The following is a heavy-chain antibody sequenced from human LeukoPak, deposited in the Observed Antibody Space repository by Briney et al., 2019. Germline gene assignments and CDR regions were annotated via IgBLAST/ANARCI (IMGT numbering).Heavy chain of an antibody. D-gene: IGHD4-17*01. J-gene: IGHJ6*02. CDR2: INPSGGST. CDR3: ARDTVTTSYYYYGMDV. CDR1: GYIFTSYY. V-gene: IGHV1-46*01. Sequence: GGSLRLSCAASGYIFTSYYMHWVRQAPGQGLEWMGIINPSGGSTSYAQKFQGRVTMTRDTSTSTVYMELSSLRSEDTAVYYCARDTVTTSYYYYGMDVWGQGTTVTVSS.